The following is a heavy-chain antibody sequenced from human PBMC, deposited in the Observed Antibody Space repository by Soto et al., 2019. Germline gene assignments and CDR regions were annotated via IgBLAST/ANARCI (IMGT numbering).Heavy chain of an antibody. D-gene: IGHD2-8*01. CDR3: ARDRPNIVLMVYATDYGMDV. CDR2: ISSSSSTI. CDR1: GFTFSSYS. J-gene: IGHJ6*02. V-gene: IGHV3-48*02. Sequence: LRLSCAASGFTFSSYSMNWVRQAPGKGLEWVSYISSSSSTIYYADSVKGRFTISRDNAKNSLYLQMNSLRDEDTAVYYCARDRPNIVLMVYATDYGMDVWGQGTTVTVSS.